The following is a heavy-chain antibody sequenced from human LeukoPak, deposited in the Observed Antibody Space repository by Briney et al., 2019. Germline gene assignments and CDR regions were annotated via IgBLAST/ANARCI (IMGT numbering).Heavy chain of an antibody. J-gene: IGHJ3*02. V-gene: IGHV4-59*01. CDR2: IYHSGST. CDR3: ARVGGMTTIDNAAFDI. Sequence: PSETLSFTCTVSGGSINSYYWNWIRQPPGKGLEWIGYIYHSGSTNYNPSLKSRVTISLDTSKNQFSLKLTSVTAADTAIYYCARVGGMTTIDNAAFDIWGQGTMVTVSS. D-gene: IGHD5-24*01. CDR1: GGSINSYY.